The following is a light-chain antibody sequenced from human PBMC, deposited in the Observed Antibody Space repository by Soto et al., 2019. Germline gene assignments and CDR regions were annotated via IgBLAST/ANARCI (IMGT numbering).Light chain of an antibody. CDR2: AAS. J-gene: IGKJ4*01. CDR3: QQYNIYPLT. V-gene: IGKV1D-16*01. CDR1: QDIKDW. Sequence: DVQMTQSPPSLSASVGDRVTITCRASQDIKDWLAWYQQKPAKAPKSLISAASNLQPGVPSRFSGSGSGTEFTLTITSLQPEDSGTYYCQQYNIYPLTFGGGTKVEIK.